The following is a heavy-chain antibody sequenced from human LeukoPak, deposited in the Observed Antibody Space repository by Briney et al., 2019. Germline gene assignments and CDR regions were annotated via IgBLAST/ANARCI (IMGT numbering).Heavy chain of an antibody. CDR2: ISTSGSS. V-gene: IGHV4-4*07. J-gene: IGHJ3*02. Sequence: SETLSLTCTVSGASITTYYWTWIRQPAGKGLEWIGRISTSGSSHYNPSLKSRVTMSIDTPKNQISLKLSSVTAADTAVYYCARARAVVNAIGGVFDMFGQGTMVTVSS. D-gene: IGHD2-21*01. CDR3: ARARAVVNAIGGVFDM. CDR1: GASITTYY.